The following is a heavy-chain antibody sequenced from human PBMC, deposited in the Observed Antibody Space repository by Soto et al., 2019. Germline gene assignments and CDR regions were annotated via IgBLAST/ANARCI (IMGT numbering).Heavy chain of an antibody. CDR2: INAGNGNT. CDR1: GYTFTSYA. CDR3: AICSSTSRYLGAFDI. Sequence: ASVKVSCKASGYTFTSYAMHWVRQAPGQRLEWMGWINAGNGNTKYSQKFQGRVTITRDTSASTAYMELSSLRSEDTAVYYCAICSSTSRYLGAFDIWGQGTMVTVSS. V-gene: IGHV1-3*01. J-gene: IGHJ3*02. D-gene: IGHD2-2*01.